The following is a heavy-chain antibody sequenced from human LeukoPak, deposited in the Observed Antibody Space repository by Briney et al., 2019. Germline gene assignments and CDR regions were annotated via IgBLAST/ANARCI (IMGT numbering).Heavy chain of an antibody. Sequence: ASVKVSCKASGYTFTDYYMHWVRQAPGQGLEWMGWINPNSGGTNYAQKFQGRVTMTRDTSISTAYMELSRLRSDDTAVYYRARVGGSNDYKSRYYYYGMDVWGQGTTVTVSS. CDR1: GYTFTDYY. CDR2: INPNSGGT. D-gene: IGHD4-11*01. J-gene: IGHJ6*02. V-gene: IGHV1-2*02. CDR3: ARVGGSNDYKSRYYYYGMDV.